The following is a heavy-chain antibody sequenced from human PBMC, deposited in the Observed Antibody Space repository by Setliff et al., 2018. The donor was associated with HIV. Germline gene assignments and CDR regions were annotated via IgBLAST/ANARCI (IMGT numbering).Heavy chain of an antibody. Sequence: SVKVSCKASGDTFNSHAISWVRQAPGQGLEWMGGIIPIFGTPNYAQKFKGRLTITADESTSTVYMELTSLTSEDTAVYYCAREHGEYCSGGPSRFDYWGQGTLVTVSS. V-gene: IGHV1-69*13. CDR1: GDTFNSHA. CDR2: IIPIFGTP. J-gene: IGHJ4*01. CDR3: AREHGEYCSGGPSRFDY. D-gene: IGHD2-15*01.